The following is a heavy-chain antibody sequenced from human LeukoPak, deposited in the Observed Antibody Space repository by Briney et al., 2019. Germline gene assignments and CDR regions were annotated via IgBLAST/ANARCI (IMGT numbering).Heavy chain of an antibody. J-gene: IGHJ6*03. CDR3: AIDRGSRHLGIYYYYMEV. CDR2: IIWDGSTA. CDR1: GFIFGDYV. D-gene: IGHD1-26*01. V-gene: IGHV3-43D*04. Sequence: GGFLRLSCDASGFIFGDYVMHWVRQAPGKGLELVSRIIWDGSTADYEDSVRGRFTMSNDNSKNSLFLDMTGLRVEDTALYFCAIDRGSRHLGIYYYYMEVWGKGTRVTVSS.